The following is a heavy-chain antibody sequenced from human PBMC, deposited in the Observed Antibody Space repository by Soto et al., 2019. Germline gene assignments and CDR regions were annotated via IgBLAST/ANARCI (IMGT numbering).Heavy chain of an antibody. CDR3: ARDLPSQH. J-gene: IGHJ1*01. Sequence: EASVKVSCKASGFTFTSSAVQWVRQARGQRLEWIGWIVVGSGNTNYAQKLQGRVTMTTDTSTSTAYMELRSLRSDDTAVYYCARDLPSQHWGQGTLVTVSS. CDR2: IVVGSGNT. V-gene: IGHV1-58*01. CDR1: GFTFTSSA.